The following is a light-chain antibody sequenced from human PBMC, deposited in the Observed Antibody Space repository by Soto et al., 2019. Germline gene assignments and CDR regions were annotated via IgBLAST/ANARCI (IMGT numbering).Light chain of an antibody. V-gene: IGKV3-20*01. CDR2: GAS. CDR1: QSVSSSY. Sequence: EIVLTQSPGTLSLSPGERATLSCRASQSVSSSYLAWYQQKPGQAPRLLIYGASSRATGIPDRFSGSGSGTDFTLTIIRLEPEDFVVYYFQQYGSSLLFTFGPGTKVDIK. CDR3: QQYGSSLLFT. J-gene: IGKJ3*01.